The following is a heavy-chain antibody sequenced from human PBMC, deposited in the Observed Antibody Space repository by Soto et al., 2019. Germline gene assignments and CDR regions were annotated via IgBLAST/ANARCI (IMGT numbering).Heavy chain of an antibody. CDR2: INPKSGGT. D-gene: IGHD5-12*01. CDR3: AKANSGDDDEFDY. J-gene: IGHJ4*02. V-gene: IGHV1-2*02. Sequence: ASVKVSCKASGYTFTGYYMHWVRQAPGQGLEWMGWINPKSGGTDYAQKFQGRVTMTRDTSSSSAYMELSSLRSDDTAVYYCAKANSGDDDEFDYWGQGTQVTVSS. CDR1: GYTFTGYY.